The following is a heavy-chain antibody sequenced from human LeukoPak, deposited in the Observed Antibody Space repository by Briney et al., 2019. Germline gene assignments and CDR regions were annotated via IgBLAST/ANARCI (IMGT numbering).Heavy chain of an antibody. Sequence: SETLSLTCTVSGGXISRGGYYWSWIRQHPGRGLEYLGYIYYSGSIYYNPSLKSRVTISLDPSKNQFSLKLSSVTAADTAVYYCARDRGYSYGCDAFDIWGQGTMVTVSS. CDR2: IYYSGSI. J-gene: IGHJ3*02. CDR3: ARDRGYSYGCDAFDI. CDR1: GGXISRGGYY. V-gene: IGHV4-31*03. D-gene: IGHD5-18*01.